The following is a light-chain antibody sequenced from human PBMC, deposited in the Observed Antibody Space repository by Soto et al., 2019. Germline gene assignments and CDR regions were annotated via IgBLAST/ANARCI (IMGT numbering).Light chain of an antibody. CDR2: DVN. V-gene: IGLV2-14*01. J-gene: IGLJ1*01. CDR1: RSDFGAYNY. Sequence: QSALTQPASVSGSPGQSITISCTGTRSDFGAYNYVSWHQQHPGKAPKLMIYDVNNRPSGVSNRFSGSKSGNTASLTISGLQAEDEADYYCSSYRSSSTPCVFGTGTKVTVL. CDR3: SSYRSSSTPCV.